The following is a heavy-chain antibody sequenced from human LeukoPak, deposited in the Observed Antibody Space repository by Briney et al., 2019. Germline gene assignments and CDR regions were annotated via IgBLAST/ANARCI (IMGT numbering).Heavy chain of an antibody. CDR1: GYTFTGYY. CDR3: AREGGATYYDFWSGYYVTSRYYFDY. CDR2: INPNSGGT. D-gene: IGHD3-3*01. V-gene: IGHV1-2*06. J-gene: IGHJ4*02. Sequence: ASVKVSCKASGYTFTGYYMHWVRQAPGQGLEWMGRINPNSGGTNYAQKFQGRVTMTRDTSASTAYMELSSLRSEDTAVYYCAREGGATYYDFWSGYYVTSRYYFDYWGQGTLVTVSS.